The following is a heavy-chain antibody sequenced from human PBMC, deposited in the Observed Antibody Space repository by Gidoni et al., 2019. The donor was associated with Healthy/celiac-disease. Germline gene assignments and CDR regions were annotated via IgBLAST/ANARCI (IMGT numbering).Heavy chain of an antibody. D-gene: IGHD3-10*01. CDR2: IDPSDPYT. J-gene: IGHJ4*02. CDR3: AILLWFRADDY. Sequence: GQLVQSAAEVKKPGCSPRSSCKGSGYSFTSYWISWVRQMPGNGLEGMGSIDPSDPYTNYSPSCQCHVTISADQSISTAYLQWSSLKASDTAMYYCAILLWFRADDYWGQGTLVTVSS. V-gene: IGHV5-10-1*01. CDR1: GYSFTSYW.